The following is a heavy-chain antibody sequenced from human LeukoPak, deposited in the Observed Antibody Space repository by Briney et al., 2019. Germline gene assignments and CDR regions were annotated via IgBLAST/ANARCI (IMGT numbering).Heavy chain of an antibody. V-gene: IGHV3-53*01. CDR1: GFTFSSYS. Sequence: QSGGSLRLSCAASGFTFSSYSMNWVRQAPGKGLEWVSVIYSGGSTYYADSVKGRFTISRDNSKNTLYLQMNSLRAEDTAVYYCAREYRGDYGGNSPVGDAFDTWGQGTMVTVSS. CDR2: IYSGGST. CDR3: AREYRGDYGGNSPVGDAFDT. J-gene: IGHJ3*02. D-gene: IGHD4-23*01.